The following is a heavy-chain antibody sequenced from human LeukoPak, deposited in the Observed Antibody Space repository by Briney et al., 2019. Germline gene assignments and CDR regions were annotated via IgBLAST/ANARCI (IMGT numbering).Heavy chain of an antibody. V-gene: IGHV3-23*01. CDR3: AKCGRWLASSDY. J-gene: IGHJ4*02. CDR2: ISGSGGST. D-gene: IGHD6-19*01. CDR1: GFTFSSYW. Sequence: GGSLRLSCAGSGFTFSSYWMSWIRQAPGKGLEWVSAISGSGGSTYYADSVKGRFTISRDNSKNTLYLQMNSLRAEDTAVYYCAKCGRWLASSDYWGQGTLVTVSS.